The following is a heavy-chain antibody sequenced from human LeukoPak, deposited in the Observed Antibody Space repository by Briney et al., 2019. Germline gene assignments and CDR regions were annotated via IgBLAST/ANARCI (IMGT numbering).Heavy chain of an antibody. J-gene: IGHJ4*02. D-gene: IGHD3-3*01. CDR2: IYSGGST. V-gene: IGHV3-53*01. CDR3: ARTPYYDFWSGSEQYYFDY. CDR1: GFTVSSNY. Sequence: QPGGSLRLSCAASGFTVSSNYMSWVRRAPGKGLEWVSVIYSGGSTYYADSVKGRFTISRDNSKNTLYLQMNSLRAEDTAVYYCARTPYYDFWSGSEQYYFDYWGQGTLVTVSS.